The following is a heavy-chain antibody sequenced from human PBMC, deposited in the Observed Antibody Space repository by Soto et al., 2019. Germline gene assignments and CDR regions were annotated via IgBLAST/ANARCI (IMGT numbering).Heavy chain of an antibody. Sequence: SETLSLTCSVSGGSTSSSTYYWGWIRQPPGEGLEWIGSVYYTGSTFYNPSLKSRVTISVDTSKNQFSLRLSSVTAADTAVYYCARQRRYYYDSSGYHDYWGKGPLVTVSS. J-gene: IGHJ4*02. CDR1: GGSTSSSTYY. CDR3: ARQRRYYYDSSGYHDY. V-gene: IGHV4-39*01. CDR2: VYYTGST. D-gene: IGHD3-22*01.